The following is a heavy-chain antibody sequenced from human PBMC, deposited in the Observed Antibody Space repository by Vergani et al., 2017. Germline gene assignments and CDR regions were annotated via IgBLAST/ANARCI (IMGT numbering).Heavy chain of an antibody. CDR2: IYYSGST. Sequence: QLQLQESGPGLVKPSETLSLTCTVSGGSISSSSYYWGWIRQPPGKGLELIGSIYYSGSTYYNPSLKSRVTISVDTSKNQFSLKLSSVTPADTAVYYCARPKWELLGGMAFDYWGQGTLVTVSS. CDR1: GGSISSSSYY. V-gene: IGHV4-39*01. D-gene: IGHD1-26*01. CDR3: ARPKWELLGGMAFDY. J-gene: IGHJ4*02.